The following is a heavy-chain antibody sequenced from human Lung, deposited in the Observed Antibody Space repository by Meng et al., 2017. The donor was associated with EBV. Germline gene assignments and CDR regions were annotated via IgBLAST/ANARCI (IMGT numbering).Heavy chain of an antibody. V-gene: IGHV4-34*02. CDR3: ARGGWSSSWGN. J-gene: IGHJ4*02. Sequence: QVQLQQWGAGLWKPSETLSLTCGVYGGSFSGYYWSWIRQPPGKGLEWIGEINHSGSTNYNPSLKSRVTISVDTSKNQFSLKLSSVTAADTAVYYCARGGWSSSWGNWGQGTLVTVSS. D-gene: IGHD6-13*01. CDR2: INHSGST. CDR1: GGSFSGYY.